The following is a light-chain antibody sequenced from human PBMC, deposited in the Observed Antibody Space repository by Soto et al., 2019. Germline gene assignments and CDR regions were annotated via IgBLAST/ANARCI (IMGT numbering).Light chain of an antibody. CDR3: QQYNSYSRYT. V-gene: IGKV1-5*03. Sequence: DIQMTQSPSTLSASVGDRVTITCRASQSISSWLAWYQQKPGKAPKLLIYKASSLESGVPSRFSGSGSGTEFNHTIRSLQPDDFATYYCQQYNSYSRYTFGQGTKLEIK. CDR2: KAS. J-gene: IGKJ2*01. CDR1: QSISSW.